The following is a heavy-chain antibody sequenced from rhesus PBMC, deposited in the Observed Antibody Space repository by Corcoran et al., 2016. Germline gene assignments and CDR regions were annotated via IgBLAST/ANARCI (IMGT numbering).Heavy chain of an antibody. CDR1: GFTFSSYG. D-gene: IGHD1-26*01. CDR3: AKGAKLELGVAFDF. J-gene: IGHJ3*01. CDR2: ISNGCGST. V-gene: IGHV3S5*01. Sequence: EVQLVESGGGLVQPGGSLRLSCVASGFTFSSYGMSWVRQAPVKGLEWVSYISNGCGSTYYADSVKGRFTISRDNSKNTLSMQMNSLRAEDTAVYYCAKGAKLELGVAFDFWGQGLRVTVSS.